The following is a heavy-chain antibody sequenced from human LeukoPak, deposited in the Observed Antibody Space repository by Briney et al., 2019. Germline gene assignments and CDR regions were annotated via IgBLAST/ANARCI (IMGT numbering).Heavy chain of an antibody. CDR1: GGPISSGGYY. D-gene: IGHD6-19*01. J-gene: IGHJ6*03. CDR2: IYYSGST. Sequence: SETLSLTCTVSGGPISSGGYYWSWIRQHPGKGLEWIGYIYYSGSTYYNPSLKSRVTISVDTSKNQFSLKLSSVTAADTAVYYCARGESPYPRLDYYYYYMDVWGKGTTVTVSS. V-gene: IGHV4-31*03. CDR3: ARGESPYPRLDYYYYYMDV.